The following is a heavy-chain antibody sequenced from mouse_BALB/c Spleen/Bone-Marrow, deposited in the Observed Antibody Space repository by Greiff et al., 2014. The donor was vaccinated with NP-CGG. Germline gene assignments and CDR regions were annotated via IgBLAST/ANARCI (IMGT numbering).Heavy chain of an antibody. D-gene: IGHD2-3*01. V-gene: IGHV5-12-1*01. CDR2: ISHGGGTT. J-gene: IGHJ4*01. CDR1: GFAFSSYD. CDR3: TRHGGYYPYYYAMDY. Sequence: VQLKESGGGLVKPGGPLKLSCAASGFAFSSYDMSWVRQTPEKRLEWVAYISHGGGTTYHSDTVKGRFTISRDNAKNTLYLQMSSLKSEDTAIYYCTRHGGYYPYYYAMDYWGQGTSVTVSS.